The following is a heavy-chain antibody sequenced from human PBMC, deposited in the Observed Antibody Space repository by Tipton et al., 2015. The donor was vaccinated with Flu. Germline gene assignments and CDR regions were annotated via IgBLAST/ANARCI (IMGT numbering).Heavy chain of an antibody. V-gene: IGHV4-39*01. D-gene: IGHD5-24*01. CDR2: VDHSGSS. CDR1: GDSINTFLYY. CDR3: ARLRRNDQRFFLGFDS. J-gene: IGHJ4*02. Sequence: TLSLTCNVSGDSINTFLYYWGWIRQSPGKGLDWIGSVDHSGSSYYNPSLKSRASISIDTSKNQFSLRLRSVTAEDAAVYFCARLRRNDQRFFLGFDSWGQGTLVTVSS.